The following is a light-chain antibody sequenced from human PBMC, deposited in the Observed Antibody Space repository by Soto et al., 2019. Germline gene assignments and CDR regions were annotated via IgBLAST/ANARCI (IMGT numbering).Light chain of an antibody. CDR1: QSISRR. CDR2: DAS. J-gene: IGKJ2*01. Sequence: DIQMTQSPSTLSASVGDRVTITCRASQSISRRLAWFQQKPGKAPKVLIYDASSLKSGVPSRFSGSGSGTEFTLTISSLQPDDLATYYCHQYNSYSTFGQGTTLEIK. V-gene: IGKV1-5*01. CDR3: HQYNSYST.